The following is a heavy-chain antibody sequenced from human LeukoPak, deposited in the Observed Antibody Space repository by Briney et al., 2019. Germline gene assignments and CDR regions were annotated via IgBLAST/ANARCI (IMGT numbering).Heavy chain of an antibody. CDR3: ARTRRYSGSYPGGASDI. CDR2: ISSSSSYI. V-gene: IGHV3-21*01. D-gene: IGHD1-26*01. CDR1: GFTFSSYS. Sequence: PGGSLRLSCAASGFTFSSYSMNWVRQAPGKGLEWVSSISSSSSYIYYADSVKGRFTISRDNSKNTLYLQMSSLRVEDTALYYCARTRRYSGSYPGGASDIWGQGTMVTVSS. J-gene: IGHJ3*02.